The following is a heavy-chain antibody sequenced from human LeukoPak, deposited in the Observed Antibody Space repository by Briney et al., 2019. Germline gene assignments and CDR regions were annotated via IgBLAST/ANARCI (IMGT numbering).Heavy chain of an antibody. CDR3: ARADWDLYYFDY. J-gene: IGHJ4*02. V-gene: IGHV1-2*02. CDR1: GYTFTGYY. D-gene: IGHD3/OR15-3a*01. CDR2: INPNSGGT. Sequence: ASVKVSCKASGYTFTGYYMHWVRQAPGQGLEWMGWINPNSGGTNYAQKFQGRVTMTRDTSISTAYRELSRLRSDDTAVYYCARADWDLYYFDYWGQGTLVTVSS.